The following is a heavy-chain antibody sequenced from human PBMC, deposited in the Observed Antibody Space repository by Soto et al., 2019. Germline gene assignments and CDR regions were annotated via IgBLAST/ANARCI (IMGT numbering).Heavy chain of an antibody. Sequence: SETLSLTCTVSGGSINSYYWSWIRQSPGKGLEWIGYIFYSGSTNYNPSLKSRVTISVDTSKNQFSLKLSSVTAADTAVYYCARRYGDCFDFWGQGTLVTVSS. V-gene: IGHV4-59*08. CDR2: IFYSGST. CDR3: ARRYGDCFDF. CDR1: GGSINSYY. D-gene: IGHD4-17*01. J-gene: IGHJ4*02.